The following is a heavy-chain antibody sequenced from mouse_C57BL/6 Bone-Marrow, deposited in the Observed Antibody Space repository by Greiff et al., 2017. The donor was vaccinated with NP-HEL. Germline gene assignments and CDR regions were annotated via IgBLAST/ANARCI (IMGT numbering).Heavy chain of an antibody. CDR2: IDPSDSYT. CDR3: ARSYGNYDY. Sequence: VQLQQPGAELVMPGASVKLSCKASGYTFTSYWMHWVKQRPGQGLEWIGEIDPSDSYTNYNQKFKGKSTLTVDKSSSTAYMQLSSLTSEDSVVYYCARSYGNYDYWGQGTTLTVSS. J-gene: IGHJ2*01. V-gene: IGHV1-69*01. D-gene: IGHD2-1*01. CDR1: GYTFTSYW.